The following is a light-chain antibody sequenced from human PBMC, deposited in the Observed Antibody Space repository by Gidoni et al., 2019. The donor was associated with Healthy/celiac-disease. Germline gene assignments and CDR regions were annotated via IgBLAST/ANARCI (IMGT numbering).Light chain of an antibody. CDR1: QGISSY. Sequence: AIRMTQTPSSCSASTGDRVTITCRASQGISSYLAWYQQKPGKAPKLLIYAASTLQSGVPSRFSGSGSGTDFTLTISCLQSEDFATYYCQQYYSYPLTFGGXTKVEIK. CDR3: QQYYSYPLT. V-gene: IGKV1-8*01. CDR2: AAS. J-gene: IGKJ4*01.